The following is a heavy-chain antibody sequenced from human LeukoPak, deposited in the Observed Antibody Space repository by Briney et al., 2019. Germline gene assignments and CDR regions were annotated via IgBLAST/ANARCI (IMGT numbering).Heavy chain of an antibody. D-gene: IGHD3-9*01. Sequence: PGGSLRLSCAASGFTFSSYGMHWVRQAPGKGLEWVAFIRYDGSNKYYADSVKGRFTISRDNSKNTLYLQMNSLRAEDTAVYYCASPSLTGYYTLDYWGQGTLVTVSS. V-gene: IGHV3-30*02. CDR3: ASPSLTGYYTLDY. J-gene: IGHJ4*02. CDR2: IRYDGSNK. CDR1: GFTFSSYG.